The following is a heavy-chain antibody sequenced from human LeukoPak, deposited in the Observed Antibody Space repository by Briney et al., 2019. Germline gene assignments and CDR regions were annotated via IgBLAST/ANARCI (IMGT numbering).Heavy chain of an antibody. J-gene: IGHJ4*02. CDR2: ITGSGGNT. Sequence: GGSLRLSCAVSGFTFSNYAMSWVRQAPGKGLEWVSAITGSGGNTYYADSVKGRFTISRDNSKNTVFLQMNSLRAEDTAVYYCAKWGGYDVLTGYYVSDYWGQGTRVTVSS. CDR1: GFTFSNYA. V-gene: IGHV3-23*01. D-gene: IGHD3-9*01. CDR3: AKWGGYDVLTGYYVSDY.